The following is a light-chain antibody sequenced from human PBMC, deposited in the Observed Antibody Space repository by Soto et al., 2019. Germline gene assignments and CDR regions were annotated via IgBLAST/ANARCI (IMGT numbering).Light chain of an antibody. V-gene: IGLV2-14*01. CDR1: SGDVGAYNY. CDR3: SSYTSSTTYV. CDR2: EVS. Sequence: QSALTQPASVSGSPGQSITISCTGTSGDVGAYNYVSWYQQHPGKAPKLMIYEVSNRPSGVSNRFSGSKSVNTASLTISGLQAEDEADYYCSSYTSSTTYVFGTGTRSPS. J-gene: IGLJ1*01.